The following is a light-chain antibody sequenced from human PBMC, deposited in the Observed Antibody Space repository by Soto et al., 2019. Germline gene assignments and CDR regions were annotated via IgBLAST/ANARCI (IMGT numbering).Light chain of an antibody. CDR2: AAS. CDR3: QQSYITPWT. V-gene: IGKV1-39*01. J-gene: IGKJ1*01. CDR1: QSIVTY. Sequence: DIQMTQSQSSLSASLGDRVTITCRASQSIVTYLNWYLQKPGKAPKLLIYAASSLQSGVPSRFSGSGSGTDFTLTISSLQPEDFATYYCQQSYITPWTFGQGTKVDIK.